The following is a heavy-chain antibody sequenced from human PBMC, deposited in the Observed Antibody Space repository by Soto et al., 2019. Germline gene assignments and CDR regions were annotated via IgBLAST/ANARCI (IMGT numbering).Heavy chain of an antibody. J-gene: IGHJ3*02. Sequence: EVQLVQSGAEVKKPGESLKISCNGSGYIFTTHWIGWVRQMPGKGLEWMGIIYPGDSDTRYSPSFQGRVTMSADKSITTAYLQWFSLKASDTAMYFCARLGGPHWEYSSSSAAFDIWGQGTMVTVSS. CDR1: GYIFTTHW. CDR2: IYPGDSDT. D-gene: IGHD6-6*01. CDR3: ARLGGPHWEYSSSSAAFDI. V-gene: IGHV5-51*01.